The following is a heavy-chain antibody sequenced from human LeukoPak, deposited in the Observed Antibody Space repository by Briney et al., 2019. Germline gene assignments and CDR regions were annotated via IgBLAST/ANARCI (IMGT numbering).Heavy chain of an antibody. D-gene: IGHD6-13*01. CDR2: INQDASEI. Sequence: GGSLRLSCAASGFTFSTYWMNWYRQAPGKGLEWVGNINQDASEINYVDSVRGRFTISRDNAKNSLHLQMNSLRAEDTALYHCARDASSSGVPPYGMDVWGQGTTVTVSS. CDR3: ARDASSSGVPPYGMDV. CDR1: GFTFSTYW. V-gene: IGHV3-7*03. J-gene: IGHJ6*02.